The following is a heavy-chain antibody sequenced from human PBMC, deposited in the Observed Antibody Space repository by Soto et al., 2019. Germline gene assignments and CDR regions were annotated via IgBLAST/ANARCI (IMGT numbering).Heavy chain of an antibody. CDR1: GYTFTSYA. CDR2: INAGNGNT. J-gene: IGHJ4*02. Sequence: QVQLVQSGAEEKKPGASVKVSCKASGYTFTSYAMHWVRQAPGQRLEWMGWINAGNGNTKYSQKFQGRVTITRDTSASTGYMDLSSLRTEDTAVYYCARGITLPTPLDYWGQGTLVTVSS. CDR3: ARGITLPTPLDY. V-gene: IGHV1-3*05. D-gene: IGHD1-20*01.